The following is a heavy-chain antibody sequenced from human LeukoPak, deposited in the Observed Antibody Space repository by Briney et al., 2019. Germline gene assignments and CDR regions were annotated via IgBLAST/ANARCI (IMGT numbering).Heavy chain of an antibody. V-gene: IGHV4-4*09. D-gene: IGHD3-10*01. CDR1: GGSISSYY. CDR2: IYASGGT. CDR3: ARSGGYSSPLAL. J-gene: IGHJ4*02. Sequence: PSETLSLTCTVSGGSISSYYWSWIRQPPGKGLEWIGYIYASGGTNYNPSLKSRVSISVDTSKNQFSLKLNSVTAADTAVYYCARSGGYSSPLALWGQGSLVSVSS.